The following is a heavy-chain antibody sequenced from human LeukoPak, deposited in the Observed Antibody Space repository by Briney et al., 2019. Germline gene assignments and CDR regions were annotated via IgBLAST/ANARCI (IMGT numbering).Heavy chain of an antibody. CDR3: ARGGGGYSGTDY. CDR1: GFTFSSYD. Sequence: GGSLRLSCAASGFTFSSYDMHWVRQATGKGLEWVSAIGTAGDTYYPGSVKGRFTISRENAKNSLYLQMNSLRAGDTAVYYCARGGGGYSGTDYWGQGTLVTVSS. D-gene: IGHD5-12*01. CDR2: IGTAGDT. J-gene: IGHJ4*02. V-gene: IGHV3-13*01.